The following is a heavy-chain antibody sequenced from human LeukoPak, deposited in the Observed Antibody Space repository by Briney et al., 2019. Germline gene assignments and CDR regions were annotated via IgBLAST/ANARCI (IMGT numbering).Heavy chain of an antibody. J-gene: IGHJ4*02. CDR2: INHSRRT. Sequence: SEPLSSTCAVYGGSFRAYYWTCFRQAPGKGLDGIGEINHSRRTNYTASLKSRVTISVDTSKNQFPLKVKSVTAAHTAVYYCARDRSPHGYSGDDRSYWGQGTLVTVTS. CDR1: GGSFRAYY. D-gene: IGHD5-12*01. V-gene: IGHV4-34*01. CDR3: ARDRSPHGYSGDDRSY.